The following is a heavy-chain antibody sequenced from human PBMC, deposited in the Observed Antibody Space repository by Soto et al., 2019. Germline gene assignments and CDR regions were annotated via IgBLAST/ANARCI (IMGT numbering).Heavy chain of an antibody. CDR1: GYTFTSYG. V-gene: IGHV1-18*01. CDR2: ISAYNGNT. Sequence: QVQLVQSGAEVKKPGASVKVSCKASGYTFTSYGISWVRQAPGQGLEWMGWISAYNGNTNYAQKLQGRVTMTTDTSXXTDYMELRSLRSDDTAVYYCARTYCSGGSCYFGDYWGQGTLVTVSS. D-gene: IGHD2-15*01. J-gene: IGHJ4*02. CDR3: ARTYCSGGSCYFGDY.